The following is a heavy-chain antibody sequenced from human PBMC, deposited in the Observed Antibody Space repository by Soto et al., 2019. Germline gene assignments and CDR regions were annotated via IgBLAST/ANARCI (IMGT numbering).Heavy chain of an antibody. D-gene: IGHD4-17*01. J-gene: IGHJ5*02. V-gene: IGHV4-34*01. CDR1: GVSFSGYY. CDR3: ARAVTTSIINWFDP. Sequence: ASETLSLTCAVYGVSFSGYYWSWIRQPPGKGLEWIGEINHSGSTNYNPSLKSRVTISADTSKNQFSLKLSSVTAADTAVYYCARAVTTSIINWFDPWGQGTLVTVSS. CDR2: INHSGST.